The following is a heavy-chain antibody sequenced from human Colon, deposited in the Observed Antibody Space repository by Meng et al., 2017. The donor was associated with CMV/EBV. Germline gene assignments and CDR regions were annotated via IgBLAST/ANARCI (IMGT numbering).Heavy chain of an antibody. Sequence: GQVGGSGGGLVQAVGSLRLACAASGFPVSSKYMSWVRQAPGKGLEWVSVIYIDDSTYYADSVEGRFTISRDNSRNTVYLQMNSLRAEDTAVYYCARDSPHAWDWGQGTLVTVSS. CDR1: GFPVSSKY. V-gene: IGHV3-53*01. CDR3: ARDSPHAWD. CDR2: IYIDDST. J-gene: IGHJ4*02. D-gene: IGHD3-16*01.